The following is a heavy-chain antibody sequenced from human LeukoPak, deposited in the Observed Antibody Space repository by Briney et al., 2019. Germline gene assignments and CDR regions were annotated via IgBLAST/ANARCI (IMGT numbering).Heavy chain of an antibody. CDR2: IYHSGST. J-gene: IGHJ2*01. CDR3: ARGGYSYGSAWYFDL. Sequence: SETLSLTCTVSGYSISSGYYWGWIRQPPGKGLEWIGSIYHSGSTYYNPSLKSRVTISVDTPKNQFSLKLSSVTAADTAVYYCARGGYSYGSAWYFDLWGRGTLVTVSS. CDR1: GYSISSGYY. D-gene: IGHD5-18*01. V-gene: IGHV4-38-2*02.